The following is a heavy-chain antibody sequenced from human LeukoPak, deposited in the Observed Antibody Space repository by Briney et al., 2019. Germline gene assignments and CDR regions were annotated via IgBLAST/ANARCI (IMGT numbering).Heavy chain of an antibody. CDR2: TYYRSKWYN. J-gene: IGHJ4*02. CDR3: ARDRKSSSTWYVGHGDFDY. D-gene: IGHD6-13*01. V-gene: IGHV6-1*01. Sequence: SQTLSLTCTISGDSVSSISAVWNWIRQSPSRGLEWLGRTYYRSKWYNDYAVSVKSRITINPDTSKNQFTLQLNSVTPEDTAAYYCARDRKSSSTWYVGHGDFDYWGQGTLVTVSS. CDR1: GDSVSSISAV.